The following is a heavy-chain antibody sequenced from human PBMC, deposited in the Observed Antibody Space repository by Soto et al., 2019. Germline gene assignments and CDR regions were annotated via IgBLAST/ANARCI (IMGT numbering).Heavy chain of an antibody. CDR1: GFTFSDYY. V-gene: IGHV3-11*01. J-gene: IGHJ4*02. Sequence: GGSLRLSCAASGFTFSDYYMSWIRQAPGKGLEWVLYISSSGSTIYYADSVKGRFTISRDNAKNSLYLQMNSLRAEDTAVYYCARDLDYYGSGSYFTSYYFDYWGQGTLVTVSS. CDR2: ISSSGSTI. CDR3: ARDLDYYGSGSYFTSYYFDY. D-gene: IGHD3-10*01.